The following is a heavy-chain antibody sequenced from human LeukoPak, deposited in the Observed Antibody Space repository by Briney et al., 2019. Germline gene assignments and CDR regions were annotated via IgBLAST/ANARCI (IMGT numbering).Heavy chain of an antibody. D-gene: IGHD5-18*01. J-gene: IGHJ4*02. V-gene: IGHV3-48*01. CDR3: ARVNIRIQLWSSIDY. Sequence: GGSLRLSCAASGSTFSSYSMNWVRQAPGKGLEWVSYISSSSSTIYYADSVKGRFTISRDNSKNTLYLQMNSLRAEDTAVYYCARVNIRIQLWSSIDYWGQGTLVTVSS. CDR2: ISSSSSTI. CDR1: GSTFSSYS.